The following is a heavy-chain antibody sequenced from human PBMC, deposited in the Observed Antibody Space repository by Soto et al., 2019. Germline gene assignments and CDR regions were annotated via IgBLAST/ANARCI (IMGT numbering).Heavy chain of an antibody. V-gene: IGHV4-30-4*01. CDR2: IYKTGKT. D-gene: IGHD6-6*01. J-gene: IGHJ5*02. CDR3: ARSLSSSSGYFDP. CDR1: GDFIGSGDCY. Sequence: QVHLQESGPGLLKPSQTLSLTCDVSGDFIGSGDCYWTWIPQPPGKGLEYIGYIYKTGKTYYNPSLKSRPSISLDTSKSQFFLRLTSVTAADTAMYYCARSLSSSSGYFDPWGQGTLVTVSS.